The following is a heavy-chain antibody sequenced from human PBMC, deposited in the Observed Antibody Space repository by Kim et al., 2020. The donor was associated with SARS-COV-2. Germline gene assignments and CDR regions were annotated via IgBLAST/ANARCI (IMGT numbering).Heavy chain of an antibody. Sequence: STIHYAESVKGRFTISRDNAKNSLFLQMNSLRAEDTAVYYCARDWRGFDVWGQGTTVTVSS. D-gene: IGHD1-26*01. J-gene: IGHJ6*02. CDR3: ARDWRGFDV. CDR2: STI. V-gene: IGHV3-48*04.